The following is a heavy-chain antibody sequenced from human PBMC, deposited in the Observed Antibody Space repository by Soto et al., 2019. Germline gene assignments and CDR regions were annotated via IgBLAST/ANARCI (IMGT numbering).Heavy chain of an antibody. CDR3: AKAADPYYYYYYGMDV. Sequence: GGSLRLSCAASGFTFSSYAMGWVRQAPGKGLEWVSAISGSGGSTYYADSVKGRFTISRDNSKNTLYLQMNSLRAEDTAVYYCAKAADPYYYYYYGMDVWGQGTTVTVSS. J-gene: IGHJ6*02. D-gene: IGHD6-19*01. V-gene: IGHV3-23*01. CDR1: GFTFSSYA. CDR2: ISGSGGST.